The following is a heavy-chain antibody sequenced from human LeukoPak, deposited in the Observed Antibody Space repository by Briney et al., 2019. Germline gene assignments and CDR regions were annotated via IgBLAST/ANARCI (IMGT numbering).Heavy chain of an antibody. CDR3: ARDHSNGGNFDC. CDR2: MNPNSGNT. CDR1: GYTFTSYD. J-gene: IGHJ4*02. D-gene: IGHD4-11*01. V-gene: IGHV1-8*03. Sequence: ASVKVSCKASGYTFTSYDINWVRQATGQGLEWMGWMNPNSGNTGYAQKFQGRVTITRNTSISTAYMELSSLRSEDTAVYYCARDHSNGGNFDCWGQGTLVTVSS.